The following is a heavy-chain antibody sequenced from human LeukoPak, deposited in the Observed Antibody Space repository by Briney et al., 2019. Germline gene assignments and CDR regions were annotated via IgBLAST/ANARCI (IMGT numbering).Heavy chain of an antibody. D-gene: IGHD3-16*01. CDR1: GYSISRGYS. Sequence: SETLTLTCGVSGYSISRGYSWGWIRQPPGKGLEWIGNIYHSESTHYNPSLKSRVTISPDTSKNQFSLKLTSVTASDTAVYYCARFDHVWETHGMDAFDLWGQGTMVTVSS. J-gene: IGHJ3*01. CDR2: IYHSEST. V-gene: IGHV4-38-2*01. CDR3: ARFDHVWETHGMDAFDL.